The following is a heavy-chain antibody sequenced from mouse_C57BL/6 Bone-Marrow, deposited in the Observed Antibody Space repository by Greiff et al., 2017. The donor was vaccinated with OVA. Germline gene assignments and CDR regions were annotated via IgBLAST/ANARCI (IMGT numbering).Heavy chain of an antibody. D-gene: IGHD2-5*01. J-gene: IGHJ1*03. CDR3: AIVRHWYFDV. V-gene: IGHV1-55*01. CDR2: IYPGSGST. CDR1: GYTFTSYW. Sequence: QVQLQQSGAELVKPGASVKMSCKASGYTFTSYWITWVKQRPGQGLEWIGDIYPGSGSTNYNEKFKSKATLTVDTSSSTAYMQLSSLTSEDSAVYCCAIVRHWYFDVWGKGTTVTVSS.